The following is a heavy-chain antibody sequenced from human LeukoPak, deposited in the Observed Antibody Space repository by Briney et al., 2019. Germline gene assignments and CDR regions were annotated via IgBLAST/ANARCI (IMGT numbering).Heavy chain of an antibody. CDR2: IVVGSGNT. J-gene: IGHJ3*02. CDR1: GFTFTSSA. V-gene: IGHV1-58*01. D-gene: IGHD2/OR15-2a*01. Sequence: ASVKVSCKASGFTFTSSAVQWVRQARGQRLEWIGWIVVGSGNTNYAQKFQERVTITRDMSSSTAYMELSSLRSEDTAVYYCARDPDVLYNAFDIWGQGTMVTVSS. CDR3: ARDPDVLYNAFDI.